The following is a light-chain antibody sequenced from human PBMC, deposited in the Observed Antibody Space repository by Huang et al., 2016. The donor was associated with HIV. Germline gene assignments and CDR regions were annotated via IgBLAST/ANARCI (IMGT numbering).Light chain of an antibody. CDR1: QSISTN. CDR3: QQYNNGPPNT. V-gene: IGKV3-15*01. J-gene: IGKJ2*01. CDR2: GSS. Sequence: DIVMTQSPATLSVSPGEGATLSCRASQSISTNLAWYQHQPGQAPRLLIHGSSTRATGVPARCSGSGSGTEFTLTISTLQSEDFAVYYCQQYNNGPPNTCGQGTNLEI.